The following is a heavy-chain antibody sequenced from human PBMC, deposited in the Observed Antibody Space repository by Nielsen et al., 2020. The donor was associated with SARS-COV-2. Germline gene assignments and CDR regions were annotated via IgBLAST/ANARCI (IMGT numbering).Heavy chain of an antibody. CDR3: ARHGLLWFGEPHYYMDV. V-gene: IGHV4-59*08. J-gene: IGHJ6*03. CDR2: IYYSGST. D-gene: IGHD3-10*01. Sequence: SETLSLTCTVSGGSISSYYWSWIRQPPGKGLEWIGYIYYSGSTNYNLSLKSRVTISVDTSKNQFSLKLSSVTAADTAVYYCARHGLLWFGEPHYYMDVWGKGTTVTVSS. CDR1: GGSISSYY.